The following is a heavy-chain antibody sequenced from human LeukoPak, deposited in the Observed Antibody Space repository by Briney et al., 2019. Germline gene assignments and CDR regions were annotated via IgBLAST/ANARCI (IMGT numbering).Heavy chain of an antibody. J-gene: IGHJ4*02. CDR3: ASGVFYGSGTYKRPPTTN. D-gene: IGHD3-10*01. Sequence: SQTLSLTCTVSGGSISSGSYYWSWIRQPAGKGLEWIGRIYTSGSTNYNPSLKSRVTISVDTSKNQFSLKLSSVTAADTAVYYCASGVFYGSGTYKRPPTTNLGQGTLVTVSS. V-gene: IGHV4-61*02. CDR2: IYTSGST. CDR1: GGSISSGSYY.